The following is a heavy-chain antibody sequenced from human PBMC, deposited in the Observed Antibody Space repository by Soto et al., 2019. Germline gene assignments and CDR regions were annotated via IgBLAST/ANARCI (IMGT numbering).Heavy chain of an antibody. Sequence: QVQLVQSGAEVKKPGASVKVSCKASGYTFSSYALNWVRQAPGQRLEWMGWINAANGNVKYSQKFQGRVTITRDTSASTAYMELSSLRSEDTAVYYCAREVGQFDPWGHGTLVTVSS. V-gene: IGHV1-3*01. J-gene: IGHJ5*02. CDR3: AREVGQFDP. CDR2: INAANGNV. CDR1: GYTFSSYA.